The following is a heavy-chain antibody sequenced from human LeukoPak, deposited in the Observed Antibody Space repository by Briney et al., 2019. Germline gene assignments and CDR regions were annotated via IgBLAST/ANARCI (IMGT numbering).Heavy chain of an antibody. CDR1: EFSVGSNH. V-gene: IGHV3-66*01. CDR3: ARDGTPIYSSGWVYMDV. D-gene: IGHD6-25*01. CDR2: IYSGGST. J-gene: IGHJ6*04. Sequence: GGSLRLSCAASEFSVGSNHMTWVRQAPGKGLEWVSLIYSGGSTYYADSVEGRFTISRDNAKNSLYLQMNSLRGEDTAVYYCARDGTPIYSSGWVYMDVWGKGTTVTISS.